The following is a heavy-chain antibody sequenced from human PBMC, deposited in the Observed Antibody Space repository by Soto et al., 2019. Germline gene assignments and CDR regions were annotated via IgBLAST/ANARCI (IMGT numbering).Heavy chain of an antibody. CDR1: GDSISTYY. CDR3: ARYYYDSSGYYYGWFDP. CDR2: IYYTGNT. V-gene: IGHV4-59*01. J-gene: IGHJ5*02. D-gene: IGHD3-22*01. Sequence: SETLSLTCTVSGDSISTYYWSWVRQPPGKGLEWIAYIYYTGNTYYNPSLKSRVTISMDTSKNQFSLKLSSVTAADTAVYYCARYYYDSSGYYYGWFDPWGQGTLVTVSS.